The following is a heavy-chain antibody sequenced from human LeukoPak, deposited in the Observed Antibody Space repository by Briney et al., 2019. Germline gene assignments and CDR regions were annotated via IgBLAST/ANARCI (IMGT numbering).Heavy chain of an antibody. CDR1: GGSLSSYY. CDR3: ARHSSSWFRYWYFDL. Sequence: PSETLSLTCTVSGGSLSSYYWSWIRQPAGKGLEWIGRIYTSGSTNYNPSLKSRVTMSVDTSKNQFSLKLSSVTAADTAVYYCARHSSSWFRYWYFDLWGRGTLVTVSS. D-gene: IGHD6-13*01. CDR2: IYTSGST. J-gene: IGHJ2*01. V-gene: IGHV4-4*07.